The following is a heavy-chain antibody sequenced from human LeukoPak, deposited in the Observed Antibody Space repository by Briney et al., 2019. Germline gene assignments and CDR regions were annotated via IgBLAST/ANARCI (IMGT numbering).Heavy chain of an antibody. D-gene: IGHD6-19*01. J-gene: IGHJ4*02. V-gene: IGHV3-74*01. CDR2: INTDGTVT. CDR3: ATKQWLAPPPDS. CDR1: GFTFRKDW. Sequence: PGGSLRLSCAASGFTFRKDWMLWVRQAPGKGLESVSRINTDGTVTTYADSVKGRLTVSRDNADNTMFLQMNSVRDEDTAVYYCATKQWLAPPPDSWGQGTPVTVSS.